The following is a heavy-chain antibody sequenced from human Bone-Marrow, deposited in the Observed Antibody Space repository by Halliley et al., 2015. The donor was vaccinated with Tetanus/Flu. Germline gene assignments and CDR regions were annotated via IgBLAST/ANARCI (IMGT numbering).Heavy chain of an antibody. J-gene: IGHJ4*02. Sequence: GLEWVANITQIGSEDYYVDSVKGRFPISRDNAKNSLYLQMNSLRADDTAVYYCARGYRNFDSWGQGTLVTVSS. CDR2: ITQIGSED. D-gene: IGHD5-18*01. CDR3: ARGYRNFDS. V-gene: IGHV3-7*04.